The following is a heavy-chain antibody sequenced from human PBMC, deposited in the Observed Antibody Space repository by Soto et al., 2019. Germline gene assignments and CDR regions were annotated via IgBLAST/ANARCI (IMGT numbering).Heavy chain of an antibody. CDR2: IYYSGST. J-gene: IGHJ6*02. D-gene: IGHD2-21*01. Sequence: SDTLSITRTVSGGSIRSGAYYWSWIRQHPGKGLEWIGYIYYSGSTYYNPSLKSRVTISVDTSKNQFSLKLSSVTAADTAVYYCAASCVGCGGFNYYGMDVWGQGTTVT. V-gene: IGHV4-31*03. CDR3: AASCVGCGGFNYYGMDV. CDR1: GGSIRSGAYY.